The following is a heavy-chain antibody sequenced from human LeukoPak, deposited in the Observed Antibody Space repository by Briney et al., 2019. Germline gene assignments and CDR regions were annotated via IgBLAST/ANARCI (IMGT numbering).Heavy chain of an antibody. J-gene: IGHJ4*02. V-gene: IGHV3-21*01. CDR2: ISSGSNYI. Sequence: PGGSLRLSCTASGFTFTGYRMNWVRQAPGKGLEWVSFISSGSNYIYYGDSVKGRFTISRDNDKNSLYLQMNSLRAEDTAVYYCARNFDSWGQGTLVTVSS. CDR3: ARNFDS. CDR1: GFTFTGYR. D-gene: IGHD2/OR15-2a*01.